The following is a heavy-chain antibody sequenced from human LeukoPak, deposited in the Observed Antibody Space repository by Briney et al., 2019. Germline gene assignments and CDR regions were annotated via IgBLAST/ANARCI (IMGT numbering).Heavy chain of an antibody. CDR3: AAYYYYGSGSPYNWFDP. Sequence: GGSLRLSCAASGFTFSSYSMNWVRQAPGKGLEWVSSISSSSSYIYYADSVKGRFTISRDNAKNSLYLQMNSLRAEDTAVYYCAAYYYYGSGSPYNWFDPWGQGTLVTVSS. V-gene: IGHV3-21*01. D-gene: IGHD3-10*01. CDR2: ISSSSSYI. J-gene: IGHJ5*02. CDR1: GFTFSSYS.